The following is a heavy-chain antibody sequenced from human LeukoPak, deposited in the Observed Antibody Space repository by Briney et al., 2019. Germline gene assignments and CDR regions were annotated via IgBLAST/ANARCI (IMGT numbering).Heavy chain of an antibody. CDR1: GFTFSNAW. D-gene: IGHD2-15*01. CDR3: AKAPVTSCRGAFCYPFDS. J-gene: IGHJ4*02. CDR2: TSSSDAGK. Sequence: PGGSLRLSCAASGFTFSNAWMSWVRRAPGKGLEWVSATSSSDAGKYYADSVRGRFTISRDNSRNTMYLQMNSLRVEDAAVYYCAKAPVTSCRGAFCYPFDSWGQGTLVTVSS. V-gene: IGHV3-23*01.